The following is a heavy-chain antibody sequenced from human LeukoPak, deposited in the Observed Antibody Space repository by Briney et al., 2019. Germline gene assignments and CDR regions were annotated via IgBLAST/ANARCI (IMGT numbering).Heavy chain of an antibody. CDR2: IIPILGIA. Sequence: SVKVSCKASGGTFSSYAISWVRQAPGQGLEWMGRIIPILGIANYAQKVQGRVTIPADKSTSTDYMELRSLRSEDTAVYYCARVSPRANIGVVTANYYYYGMDVWGQGTTVTVSS. CDR3: ARVSPRANIGVVTANYYYYGMDV. CDR1: GGTFSSYA. J-gene: IGHJ6*02. V-gene: IGHV1-69*04. D-gene: IGHD2-21*02.